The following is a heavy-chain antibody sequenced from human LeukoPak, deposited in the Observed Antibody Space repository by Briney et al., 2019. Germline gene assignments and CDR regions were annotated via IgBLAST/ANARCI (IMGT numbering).Heavy chain of an antibody. CDR3: ARKYSSSVDV. Sequence: PSETLSLTCTVSGGSISSAGYYWSWIRQPPGKGLEWIGYIYHSGSTYYNPALKSRVTISVDRSKNQFSLKLSSVTAADTAVYYCARKYSSSVDVWGKGTTVTVSS. CDR1: GGSISSAGYY. CDR2: IYHSGST. J-gene: IGHJ6*04. V-gene: IGHV4-30-2*01. D-gene: IGHD6-6*01.